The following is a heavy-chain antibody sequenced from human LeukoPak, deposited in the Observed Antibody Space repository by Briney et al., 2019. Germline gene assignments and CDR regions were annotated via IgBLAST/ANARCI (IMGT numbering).Heavy chain of an antibody. CDR3: ARPTSSSGAFDI. D-gene: IGHD6-6*01. CDR2: IYYSGST. V-gene: IGHV4-39*01. Sequence: SETLSLTCTVSDGSISSSSYYWGWIRQPPGKGLEWIGSIYYSGSTYYNPSLKSRVTISVDTSKNQFSLKLSSVTAVDTAVYYCARPTSSSGAFDIWGQGTMVTVSS. CDR1: DGSISSSSYY. J-gene: IGHJ3*02.